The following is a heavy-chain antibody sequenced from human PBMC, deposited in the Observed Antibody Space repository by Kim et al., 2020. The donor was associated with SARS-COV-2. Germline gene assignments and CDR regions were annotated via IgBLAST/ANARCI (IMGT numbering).Heavy chain of an antibody. Sequence: GGSLRLSCAASGFTFSSYAMHWVRQAPGKGLEWVAVISYDGSNKYYADSVKGRFTISRDNSKNTLYLQMNSLRAEDTAVYYCARDWFEVGLRWLQLVGIEGYGMDVWGQGTTVTVSS. V-gene: IGHV3-30*04. CDR3: ARDWFEVGLRWLQLVGIEGYGMDV. D-gene: IGHD5-12*01. J-gene: IGHJ6*02. CDR2: ISYDGSNK. CDR1: GFTFSSYA.